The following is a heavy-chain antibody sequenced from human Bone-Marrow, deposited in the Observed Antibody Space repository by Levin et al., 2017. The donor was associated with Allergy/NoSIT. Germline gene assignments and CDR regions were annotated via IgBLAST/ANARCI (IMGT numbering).Heavy chain of an antibody. V-gene: IGHV3-23*01. CDR3: AKASTIVVPRDAYDI. CDR1: GFTFSTYT. Sequence: HAGGSLRLSCAASGFTFSTYTMSWVRQAPGKGLEWVSAIVGSGSATDYADSVKGRFTISRDNSKDTLYLQMNSLRVEDTAIYYCAKASTIVVPRDAYDIWGRGTMVTVSS. J-gene: IGHJ3*02. CDR2: IVGSGSAT. D-gene: IGHD3-10*01.